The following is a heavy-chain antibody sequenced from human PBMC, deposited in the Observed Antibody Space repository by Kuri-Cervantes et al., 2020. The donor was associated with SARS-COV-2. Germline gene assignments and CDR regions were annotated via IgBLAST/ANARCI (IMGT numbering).Heavy chain of an antibody. CDR3: ARDSGSGWSP. CDR2: ISYDGSNK. J-gene: IGHJ4*02. V-gene: IGHV3-30*04. Sequence: GSLRLSCAASGFTFSSYAMHWVRQAPGKGLEWVAVISYDGSNKYYADSVNGRFTISRDNSKNTLYLQMNSLRAEDTAVYYCARDSGSGWSPWGQGTLVTVSS. CDR1: GFTFSSYA. D-gene: IGHD6-19*01.